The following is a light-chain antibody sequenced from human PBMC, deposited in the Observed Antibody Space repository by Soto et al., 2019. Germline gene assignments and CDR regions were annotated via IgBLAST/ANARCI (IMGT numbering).Light chain of an antibody. CDR1: VLAKKY. CDR2: KDS. Sequence: SYELTQPSSVSVSPGQTARITCSGDVLAKKYARWFQQKPGQAPVLVIYKDSERPSGSPERFSGSSSGTTVTLTISGAQVEDEADYYCYSAADNNQGVFGGGTKVPV. J-gene: IGLJ3*02. V-gene: IGLV3-27*01. CDR3: YSAADNNQGV.